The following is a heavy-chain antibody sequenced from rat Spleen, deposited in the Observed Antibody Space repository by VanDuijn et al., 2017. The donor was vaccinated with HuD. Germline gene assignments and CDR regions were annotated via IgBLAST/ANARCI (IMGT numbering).Heavy chain of an antibody. Sequence: MQLVESGGGLVQPGRSLKLSCADSGFTFSNFDMAWVRQAPTKGLEWVASISTSGESTYYRDSVKGRFTLSRDDASSTLYLQMDSVRSDDTAIYSCARHGGLRNWFAYWGKGTLVTVSS. CDR3: ARHGGLRNWFAY. J-gene: IGHJ3*01. V-gene: IGHV5-25*01. CDR1: GFTFSNFD. CDR2: ISTSGEST.